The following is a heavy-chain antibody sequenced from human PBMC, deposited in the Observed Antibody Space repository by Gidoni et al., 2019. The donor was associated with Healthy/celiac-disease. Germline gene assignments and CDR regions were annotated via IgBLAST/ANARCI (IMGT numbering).Heavy chain of an antibody. J-gene: IGHJ4*02. V-gene: IGHV4-59*01. Sequence: QVQLQESGPGLVKPSETLSLTCTVSGGSISSYYWSWIRQPPGKGLEWIGYIYYSGSTNYNPSLKSRVTISVDTSKNQFSLKLSSVTAADTAVYYCAHGSGSYLFDYWGQGTLVTVSS. D-gene: IGHD3-10*01. CDR2: IYYSGST. CDR3: AHGSGSYLFDY. CDR1: GGSISSYY.